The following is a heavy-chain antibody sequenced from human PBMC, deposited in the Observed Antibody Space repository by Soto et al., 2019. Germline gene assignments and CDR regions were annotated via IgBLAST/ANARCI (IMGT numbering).Heavy chain of an antibody. CDR2: MSSDGSKI. J-gene: IGHJ4*02. D-gene: IGHD1-26*01. V-gene: IGHV3-30*18. Sequence: QVQLVESGGGAVQPGASLRLSCVASGFDFTYYAMHWVRQAPGKGLESVAVMSSDGSKIHHTDSVKGRFTISRDNSKNTLYLQMNSLRKEETAVYFCAKDEGVGGTLGLFDYWGQGTLVSVSS. CDR3: AKDEGVGGTLGLFDY. CDR1: GFDFTYYA.